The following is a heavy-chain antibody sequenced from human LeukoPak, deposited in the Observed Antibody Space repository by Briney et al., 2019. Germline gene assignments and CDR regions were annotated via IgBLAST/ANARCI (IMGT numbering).Heavy chain of an antibody. J-gene: IGHJ6*03. V-gene: IGHV3-74*01. CDR3: AKDNYYYYYMDV. CDR2: INSDGSST. CDR1: RFTLSSYV. Sequence: GRSLRLSCAASRFTLSSYVMHCVRQSPGPGRMWFSRINSDGSSTSYADSVKGRFTISRDNAKNTLYLQMNSLRAEDTAVYYCAKDNYYYYYMDVWGKGTTVTISS.